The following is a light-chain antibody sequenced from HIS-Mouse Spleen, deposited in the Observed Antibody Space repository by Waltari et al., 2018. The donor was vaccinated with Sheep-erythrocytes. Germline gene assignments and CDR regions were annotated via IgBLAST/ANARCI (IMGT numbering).Light chain of an antibody. CDR2: GAS. J-gene: IGKJ2*01. CDR1: QGVSSSY. V-gene: IGKV3-20*01. CDR3: QQYGSSPPYT. Sequence: EIVLTQSPGTLSLSPGERATHSCRASQGVSSSYLAWYQQKPGQAPRLLIYGASSRATGIPDRFSGSGSGTDFTLTISRLEPEDFAVYYCQQYGSSPPYTFGQGTKLEIK.